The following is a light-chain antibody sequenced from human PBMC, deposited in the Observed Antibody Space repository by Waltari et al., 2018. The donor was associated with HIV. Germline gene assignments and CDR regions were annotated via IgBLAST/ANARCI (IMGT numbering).Light chain of an antibody. J-gene: IGLJ2*01. CDR3: QSYDSSLSAII. Sequence: QSVLTQPPSVSGAPGQWVTISCTGSSSNSGAGYDVHWYQQLPGTAPKLRIDVSNNRPSGVPDRFSGSRSGTSASLAITGLQAEDEADYYCQSYDSSLSAIIFGGGTKLTVL. CDR2: VSN. V-gene: IGLV1-40*01. CDR1: SSNSGAGYD.